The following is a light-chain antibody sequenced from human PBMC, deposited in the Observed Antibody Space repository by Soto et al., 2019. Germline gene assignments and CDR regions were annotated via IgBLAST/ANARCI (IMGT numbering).Light chain of an antibody. Sequence: QSVLTQPPSVSGAPGQMVTISCTGSSSNIGAGSDVHWYQQLPGTAPKLLIYGNSNRPSGVPDRFSGSKSGTSASLAITGLQAEDEADYYCQSYDSSLSGSYVFGTGTKVTVL. CDR3: QSYDSSLSGSYV. CDR1: SSNIGAGSD. CDR2: GNS. J-gene: IGLJ1*01. V-gene: IGLV1-40*01.